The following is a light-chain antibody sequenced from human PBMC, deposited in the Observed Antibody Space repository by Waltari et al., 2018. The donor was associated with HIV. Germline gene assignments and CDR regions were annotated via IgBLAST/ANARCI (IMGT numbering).Light chain of an antibody. Sequence: QSVLTQPPSVSATPGQRVTISCSGSGSNVGSTAVDWYQQLPGTAPKLVIYVNNRRPSGVPARFSGSTSGTSAALASSGLQSEDEADYYCAAWDDSLNGRVFGGGTKLTVL. J-gene: IGLJ3*02. V-gene: IGLV1-44*01. CDR1: GSNVGSTA. CDR2: VNN. CDR3: AAWDDSLNGRV.